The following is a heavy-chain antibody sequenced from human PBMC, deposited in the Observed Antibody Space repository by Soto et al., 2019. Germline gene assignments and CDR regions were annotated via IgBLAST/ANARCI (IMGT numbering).Heavy chain of an antibody. CDR2: INHSGST. Sequence: QVQLQKWGAGLLKPSETLSLTCAVYGGSFSGYYWTWIRQPPGTGLEWIGEINHSGSTNYNPSLKSRVTLSVDTSKNQFSLKLTSVTAADTAVYYCARDKITGLFDYWGQGTLVTVSS. D-gene: IGHD2-8*02. CDR1: GGSFSGYY. CDR3: ARDKITGLFDY. V-gene: IGHV4-34*01. J-gene: IGHJ4*02.